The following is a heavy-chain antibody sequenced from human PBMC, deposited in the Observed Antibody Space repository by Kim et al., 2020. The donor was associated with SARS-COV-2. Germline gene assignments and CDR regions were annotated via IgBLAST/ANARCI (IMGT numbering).Heavy chain of an antibody. D-gene: IGHD2-15*01. Sequence: SETLSLTCAVYGGSFSGYYWSWIRQPPGKGLEWIGEINHSGSTNYNPSLKSRVTISVDTSKNQFSLKLSSVTAADTAVYYCARGWYCSGGRCSDYDAFD. CDR3: ARGWYCSGGRCSDYDAFD. V-gene: IGHV4-34*01. CDR2: INHSGST. J-gene: IGHJ3*02. CDR1: GGSFSGYY.